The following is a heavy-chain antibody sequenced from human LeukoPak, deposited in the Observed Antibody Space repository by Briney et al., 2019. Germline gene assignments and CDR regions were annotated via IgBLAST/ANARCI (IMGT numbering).Heavy chain of an antibody. V-gene: IGHV3-15*01. D-gene: IGHD6-13*01. CDR2: IKSKTDGGTT. CDR1: GFTFSNAW. CDR3: TTDRWQQPFDY. J-gene: IGHJ4*02. Sequence: GGSLRLSCAASGFTFSNAWMSWVRQAPGKGLEWVGRIKSKTDGGTTDYAAPVKGRFTISRDDSKNTLYLQMNSLKIEDTAVYYCTTDRWQQPFDYWGQGTLVTVSS.